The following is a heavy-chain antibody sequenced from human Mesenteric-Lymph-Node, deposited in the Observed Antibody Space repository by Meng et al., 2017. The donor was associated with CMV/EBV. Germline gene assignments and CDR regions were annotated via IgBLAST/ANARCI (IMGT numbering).Heavy chain of an antibody. D-gene: IGHD3-9*01. J-gene: IGHJ6*02. CDR1: GFTVSSNY. V-gene: IGHV3-66*02. CDR2: IYSGGST. Sequence: ESLKISCAASGFTVSSNYMSWVRQAPGKGLEWVSVIYSGGSTYYADSVKGRFTISRDNSKNTLYLQMNSLRAEDTAVYYCVRDYRYYDILTGYYGYYYGMDVWGQGTTVTVSS. CDR3: VRDYRYYDILTGYYGYYYGMDV.